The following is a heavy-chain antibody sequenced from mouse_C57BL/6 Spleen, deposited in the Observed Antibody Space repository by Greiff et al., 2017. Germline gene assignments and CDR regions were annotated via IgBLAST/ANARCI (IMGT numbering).Heavy chain of an antibody. CDR3: ARSSSYRYFDV. CDR2: IYPGSGNT. J-gene: IGHJ1*03. Sequence: QVQLQQSGPELVKPGASVKISCKASGYSFTSYYIHWVKQRPGQGLEWIGWIYPGSGNTKYNEKFKGKATITADTSSNTAYLQLSSLTSEDTAVXYCARSSSYRYFDVWGTGTTVTVSS. V-gene: IGHV1-66*01. D-gene: IGHD1-1*01. CDR1: GYSFTSYY.